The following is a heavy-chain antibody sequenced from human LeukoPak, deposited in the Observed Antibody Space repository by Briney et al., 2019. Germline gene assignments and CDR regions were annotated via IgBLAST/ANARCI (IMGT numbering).Heavy chain of an antibody. CDR2: ISAYNGET. J-gene: IGHJ4*02. V-gene: IGHV1-18*01. CDR1: GYTFTSYG. CDR3: SGEGVGATAILYDSSLDY. Sequence: ATVNLSCTVSGYTFTSYGISWVRQAPGPGHGWRGWISAYNGETNYAQTPQGRVATTTDTSTSTAYSEQRSLMSAATAGYFFSGEGVGATAILYDSSLDYWGQGTLVTVSS. D-gene: IGHD3-22*01.